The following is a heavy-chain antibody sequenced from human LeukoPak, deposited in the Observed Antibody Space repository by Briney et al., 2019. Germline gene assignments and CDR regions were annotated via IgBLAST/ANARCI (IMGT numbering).Heavy chain of an antibody. J-gene: IGHJ5*02. CDR1: GYTFTGYY. Sequence: ASVKVSCKASGYTFTGYYMHWVRQAPGQGLEWMGWINPNSGGTNYAQKFQGRVTITRNTSISTAYMELSSLRSEDTAVYYCARGGKLGYSYGYYWFDPWGQGTPVTVSS. CDR2: INPNSGGT. D-gene: IGHD5-18*01. CDR3: ARGGKLGYSYGYYWFDP. V-gene: IGHV1-2*02.